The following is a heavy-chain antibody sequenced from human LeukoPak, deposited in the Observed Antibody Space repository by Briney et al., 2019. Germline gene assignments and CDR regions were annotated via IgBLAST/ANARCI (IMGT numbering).Heavy chain of an antibody. CDR2: IYRGGST. V-gene: IGHV3-53*01. D-gene: IGHD1-26*01. CDR1: GFTVSSIY. Sequence: GGSLRLSCAFSGFTVSSIYMSWVRQASGKGLVWVTVIYRGGSTYYSDYVKGRFTISRHNSKNTLYLQVNSLRAEDTAVYYCARGLSGSYHYFDYWGQGTLVTVSS. CDR3: ARGLSGSYHYFDY. J-gene: IGHJ4*02.